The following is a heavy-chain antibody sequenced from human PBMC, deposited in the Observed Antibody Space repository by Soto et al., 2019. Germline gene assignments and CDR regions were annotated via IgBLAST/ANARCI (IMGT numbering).Heavy chain of an antibody. CDR2: IIPLFRKT. CDR1: GGTFANYA. J-gene: IGHJ6*02. CDR3: ARARLSNGDPNIYFFYGLDV. V-gene: IGHV1-69*01. Sequence: QVQLVQSGADLKKPGSSVKVSCKASGGTFANYAFSWVRKAPGQGVEWMGGIIPLFRKTDVAQKFQGRVNFTADESTSSLYMEVSSLTSEDTAVYYCARARLSNGDPNIYFFYGLDVWGQGTTITVSS. D-gene: IGHD3-10*01.